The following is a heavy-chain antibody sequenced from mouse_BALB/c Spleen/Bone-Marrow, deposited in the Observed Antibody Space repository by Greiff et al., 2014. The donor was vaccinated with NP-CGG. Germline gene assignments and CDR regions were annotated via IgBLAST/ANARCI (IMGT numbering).Heavy chain of an antibody. CDR2: IHPNSGNT. CDR3: ARTYRFWYFDV. J-gene: IGHJ1*01. V-gene: IGHV1S130*01. Sequence: QVQLQQSGSVLVRPGASVKLSCQASGYTFTSSWMHWAKQRPGQGLEWIGDIHPNSGNTSYNEKFRGKATLTVDTSSNTAYVDLSSLTSEDSAVYYCARTYRFWYFDVWGAGTTVTGS. CDR1: GYTFTSSW. D-gene: IGHD2-14*01.